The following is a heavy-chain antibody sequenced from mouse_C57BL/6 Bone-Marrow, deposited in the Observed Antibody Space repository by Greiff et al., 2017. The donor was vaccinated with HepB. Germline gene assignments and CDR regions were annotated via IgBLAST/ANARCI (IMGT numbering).Heavy chain of an antibody. CDR1: GYSFTDYN. CDR2: INPNYGTT. D-gene: IGHD2-5*01. V-gene: IGHV1-39*01. J-gene: IGHJ4*01. Sequence: QLKESGPELVKPGASVKISCKASGYSFTDYNMNWVKQSNGKSLEWIGVINPNYGTTSYNQKFKGKATLTVDQSSSTAYMQLNSLTSEDSAVYYCARPYYSNYEAMDYWGQGTSVTVSS. CDR3: ARPYYSNYEAMDY.